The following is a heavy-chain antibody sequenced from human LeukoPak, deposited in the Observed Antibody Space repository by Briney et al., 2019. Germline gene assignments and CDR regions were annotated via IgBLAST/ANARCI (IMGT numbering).Heavy chain of an antibody. V-gene: IGHV3-23*01. Sequence: GGSLRLSCAAPGLTFSNYAMTWVRQAPGKGLEWVSRIRGDGGGAVYTDSVKGRFTTSRDNSKNMLYLQMNSLGAEDTALYYCTKDPNGDYIGAFDPWGQGTLVTVSS. CDR2: IRGDGGGA. D-gene: IGHD4-17*01. CDR1: GLTFSNYA. CDR3: TKDPNGDYIGAFDP. J-gene: IGHJ5*02.